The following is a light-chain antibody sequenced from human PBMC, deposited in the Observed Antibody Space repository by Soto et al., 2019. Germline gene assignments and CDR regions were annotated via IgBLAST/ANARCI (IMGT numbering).Light chain of an antibody. J-gene: IGLJ1*01. V-gene: IGLV1-44*01. CDR3: AAWDYSLNGYV. CDR1: SSNIGSNT. Sequence: QSVLTQPPSASGTPGQRVTISCSGSSSNIGSNTVNWYQQLPGTAPKLLIYSKNQRPSGVPDRFSGSKSGTSASLAISGLQSEYESDYYCAAWDYSLNGYVFATGTKVTVL. CDR2: SKN.